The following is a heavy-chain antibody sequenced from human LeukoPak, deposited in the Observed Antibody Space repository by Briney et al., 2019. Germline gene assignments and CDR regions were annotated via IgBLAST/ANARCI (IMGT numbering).Heavy chain of an antibody. D-gene: IGHD1-26*01. CDR1: GGSISSSSYY. CDR3: ARGQSGSSKHYFDY. J-gene: IGHJ4*02. CDR2: IYYSGST. Sequence: PSETLSLTCAVSGGSISSSSYYWGWIRQPPGTGLEWIGSIYYSGSTNYNPSLKSRVTISVDTSKNQFSLKLSSVTAADTAVYYCARGQSGSSKHYFDYWGQGTLVTVSS. V-gene: IGHV4-39*07.